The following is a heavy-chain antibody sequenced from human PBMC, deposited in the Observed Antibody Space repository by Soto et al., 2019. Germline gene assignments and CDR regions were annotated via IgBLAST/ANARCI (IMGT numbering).Heavy chain of an antibody. J-gene: IGHJ4*02. Sequence: QAQLVESGGGVVQPGTSLRLSCVASGFIFRRYGMHWVRQAPGKGLEWVALISYDGSNKFCAVSVKGRLTISRDNSKSTLYLQIISLRDQDTALYYCAKDLETWGQGTLVTVSS. CDR1: GFIFRRYG. D-gene: IGHD1-1*01. CDR2: ISYDGSNK. V-gene: IGHV3-30*18. CDR3: AKDLET.